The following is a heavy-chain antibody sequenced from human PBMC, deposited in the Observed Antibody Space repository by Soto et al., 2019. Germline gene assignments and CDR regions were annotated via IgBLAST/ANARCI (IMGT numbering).Heavy chain of an antibody. CDR1: GFTFSSYG. V-gene: IGHV3-30*18. CDR2: ISYDGSNK. J-gene: IGHJ4*02. Sequence: GGSLRLSCAASGFTFSSYGMHWVRQAPGKGLEWVAVISYDGSNKYYADSVKGRFTISRDNSKNTLYLQMNSLRAEDTAVYYCAKSPGSGYDEPVYWGQGTLVTVSS. D-gene: IGHD5-12*01. CDR3: AKSPGSGYDEPVY.